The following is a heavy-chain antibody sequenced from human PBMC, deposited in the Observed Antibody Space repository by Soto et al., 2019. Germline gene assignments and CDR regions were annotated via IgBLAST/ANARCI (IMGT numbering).Heavy chain of an antibody. Sequence: SETLSLTCAVSGYSISSGYYWGWIRQPPGKGLEWIGSIYHSGSTYYNPSLRSRVTISVDTSKNQFSLKLSSVTAADTAVYYCARDLRVDSSSKGHYYYYGMDVWGQGTTVTVSS. J-gene: IGHJ6*02. D-gene: IGHD6-6*01. CDR2: IYHSGST. CDR3: ARDLRVDSSSKGHYYYYGMDV. CDR1: GYSISSGYY. V-gene: IGHV4-38-2*02.